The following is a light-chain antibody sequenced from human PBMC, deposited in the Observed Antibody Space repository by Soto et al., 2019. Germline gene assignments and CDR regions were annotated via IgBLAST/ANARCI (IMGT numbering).Light chain of an antibody. Sequence: DIQMTQSPSILSASVGDRVTITCRASQRISSWLAWYQQKPGRPPKLLIYTTSSLESGVPSRFSGSGSGTEFILTISSLQPDDFATYYCQQYDSYSWTFGQGTKVEIK. J-gene: IGKJ1*01. CDR2: TTS. CDR3: QQYDSYSWT. CDR1: QRISSW. V-gene: IGKV1-5*03.